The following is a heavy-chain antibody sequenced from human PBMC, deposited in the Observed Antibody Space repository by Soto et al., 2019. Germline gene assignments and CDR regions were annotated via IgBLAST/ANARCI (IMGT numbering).Heavy chain of an antibody. J-gene: IGHJ6*02. CDR1: GFTFSDFA. CDR2: LDGAGGST. CDR3: AAPRDEYGSGVSWFTYGMDI. V-gene: IGHV3-23*01. D-gene: IGHD3-10*01. Sequence: GGSLRLSCLASGFTFSDFAMTWVLHVPGRGLEWVASLDGAGGSTYYAESVRGRFSISRDNSQNTLFLQMKRLTVDDTAIYYCAAPRDEYGSGVSWFTYGMDIWGQGTTVTVSS.